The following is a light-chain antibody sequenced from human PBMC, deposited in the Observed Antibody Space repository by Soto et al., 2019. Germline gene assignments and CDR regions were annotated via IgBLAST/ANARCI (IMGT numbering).Light chain of an antibody. J-gene: IGKJ1*01. V-gene: IGKV3-20*01. CDR1: QTVTANY. CDR3: QHVGRSVWT. CDR2: GAS. Sequence: EIVLPQSPGTLSLSPGDSVTLSCRASQTVTANYLAWYQQKPGQAPRLRIVGASNRATDIPDRFSGSGSGTDFTLTISRLEPEDFAVYFCQHVGRSVWTFGQGTKVEVK.